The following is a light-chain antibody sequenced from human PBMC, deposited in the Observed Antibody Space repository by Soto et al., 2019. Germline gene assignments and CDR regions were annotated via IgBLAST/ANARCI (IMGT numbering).Light chain of an antibody. J-gene: IGKJ1*01. CDR3: QQYNSYSPT. Sequence: DIQMTQSPSTLSASVGDRVTITCRASQSISSWLAWYQQKPGKAPKLLIYKASSLESGVPSRFSGSGSGTEFTLTISILQPDDFATYYCQQYNSYSPTCGQGTKVEIK. CDR2: KAS. V-gene: IGKV1-5*03. CDR1: QSISSW.